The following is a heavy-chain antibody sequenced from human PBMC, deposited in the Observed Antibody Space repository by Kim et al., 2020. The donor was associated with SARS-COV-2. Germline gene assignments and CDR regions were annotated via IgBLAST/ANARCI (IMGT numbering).Heavy chain of an antibody. V-gene: IGHV4-34*01. CDR1: GGSFSGYY. J-gene: IGHJ4*02. D-gene: IGHD6-19*01. CDR3: ARFWYSSGWLSDY. CDR2: INHSGST. Sequence: SETLSLTCAVYGGSFSGYYWSWIRQPPGKGLEWIGEINHSGSTNYNPSLKSRVTISVGTSTNQFSLKLSSVTAADPAAFYCARFWYSSGWLSDYLGQGP.